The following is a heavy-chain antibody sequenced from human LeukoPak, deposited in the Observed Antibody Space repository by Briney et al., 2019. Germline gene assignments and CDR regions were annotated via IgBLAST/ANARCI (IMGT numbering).Heavy chain of an antibody. Sequence: VQPGGSLRLSCVASGFIFSNFVMHWVRQAPGKGLEYVSAITSHGGSTYYANSVKDRFAVSRDNSKSTLFLQMGSLRAEDMAVYYCATFGERFSYWGQGTLVTVSS. D-gene: IGHD3-16*01. J-gene: IGHJ4*02. CDR1: GFIFSNFV. CDR2: ITSHGGST. V-gene: IGHV3-64*01. CDR3: ATFGERFSY.